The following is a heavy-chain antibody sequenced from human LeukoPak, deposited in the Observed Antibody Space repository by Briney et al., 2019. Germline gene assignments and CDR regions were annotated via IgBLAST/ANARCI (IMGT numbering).Heavy chain of an antibody. V-gene: IGHV4-39*01. CDR2: IYSSGST. CDR3: ARFYIMIGAFGI. J-gene: IGHJ3*02. CDR1: GGSISSSSFY. Sequence: SETLSLTCTVSGGSISSSSFYWGWIRQPPGKGLECIGSIYSSGSTYYNPSLKSRVTISVDTSKNQFSLKLSSVTAADTALYYCARFYIMIGAFGIWGQGTMVTVSS. D-gene: IGHD3-10*02.